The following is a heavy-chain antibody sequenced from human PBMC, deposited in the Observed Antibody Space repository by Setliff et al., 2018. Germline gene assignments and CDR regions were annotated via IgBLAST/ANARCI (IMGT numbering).Heavy chain of an antibody. CDR3: AREQWLDPPGYYYMDV. Sequence: PSETLSLTCTVSGFSVSSGYYWGWVRQPPGKGLEWIGSIYFTGNTYYNPSLKSRVTVSVDTSRNQFSLKLNSVTAADMAVYYCAREQWLDPPGYYYMDVWAKGTTVTVSS. J-gene: IGHJ6*03. V-gene: IGHV4-38-2*02. CDR1: GFSVSSGYY. CDR2: IYFTGNT. D-gene: IGHD6-19*01.